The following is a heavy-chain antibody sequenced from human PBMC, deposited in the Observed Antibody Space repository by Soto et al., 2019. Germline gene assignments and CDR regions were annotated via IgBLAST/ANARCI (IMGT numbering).Heavy chain of an antibody. CDR1: GYSFTHYV. CDR3: VRDYASDSGVHLDF. J-gene: IGHJ4*02. Sequence: QVQLVQSGTEVKKPGASVKVSCKASGYSFTHYVIHWVRQAPGQRLEWMGWIGAGDGKTYYSQNFQGRVTITKDTSESKAYMELSSLISEDTAVYYCVRDYASDSGVHLDFWGQGTLVTVSS. CDR2: IGAGDGKT. D-gene: IGHD3-22*01. V-gene: IGHV1-3*01.